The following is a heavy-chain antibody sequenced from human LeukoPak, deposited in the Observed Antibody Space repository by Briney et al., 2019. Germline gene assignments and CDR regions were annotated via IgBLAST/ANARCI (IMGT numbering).Heavy chain of an antibody. CDR2: LYYTGST. J-gene: IGHJ3*02. Sequence: SETLSLTCSVSGGSISSRYYWGWIRQSPGKGLEWIGGLYYTGSTYYNPSLKSRITISVDTSKNQFSLKLSSVTAADTAVYYCARQGYYDFWSGLGNAFDIWGQGTMVTVSS. CDR3: ARQGYYDFWSGLGNAFDI. V-gene: IGHV4-39*01. CDR1: GGSISSRYY. D-gene: IGHD3-3*01.